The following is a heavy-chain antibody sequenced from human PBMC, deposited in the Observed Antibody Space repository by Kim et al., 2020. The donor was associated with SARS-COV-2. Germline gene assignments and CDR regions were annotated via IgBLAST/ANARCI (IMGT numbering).Heavy chain of an antibody. Sequence: SETLSLTCTVSGDSSTDYYWSWIRQPPGKGLEWIGYIYYSGSTIYNPSLKSRLTLSLDTSKNQISLKLNSVTAADTAVYYCARSGTYRANHLYYYFGLDVWGQGTTVTVSS. J-gene: IGHJ6*02. CDR1: GDSSTDYY. V-gene: IGHV4-59*13. CDR3: ARSGTYRANHLYYYFGLDV. D-gene: IGHD1-26*01. CDR2: IYYSGST.